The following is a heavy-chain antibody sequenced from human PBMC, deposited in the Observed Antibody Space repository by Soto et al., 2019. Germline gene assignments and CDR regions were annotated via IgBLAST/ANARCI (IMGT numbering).Heavy chain of an antibody. Sequence: SETLSLTCTVSGGSISSGDYYWSWIRQPPGKGLEWIGYIYYSGSTYYNPSLKSRVTISVDTSKNQFSLKLSSVTAADTAVYYCARGSWRYCSSTSCYGDDAFDIWGQGTMVTVSS. CDR1: GGSISSGDYY. V-gene: IGHV4-30-4*01. D-gene: IGHD2-2*01. CDR3: ARGSWRYCSSTSCYGDDAFDI. J-gene: IGHJ3*02. CDR2: IYYSGST.